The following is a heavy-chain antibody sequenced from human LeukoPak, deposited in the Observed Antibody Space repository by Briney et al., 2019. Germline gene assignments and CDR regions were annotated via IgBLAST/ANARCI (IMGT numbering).Heavy chain of an antibody. CDR1: GGSFSGYY. D-gene: IGHD6-19*01. CDR2: IYYSGST. J-gene: IGHJ4*02. CDR3: ARDAIAVAGTCFDY. Sequence: SETLSLTCAVYGGSFSGYYWSWIRQPPGKGLEWIGSIYYSGSTYYNPSLKSRVTISVDTSKNQFSLKLSSVTAADTAVYYCARDAIAVAGTCFDYWGQGTLVTVSS. V-gene: IGHV4-34*01.